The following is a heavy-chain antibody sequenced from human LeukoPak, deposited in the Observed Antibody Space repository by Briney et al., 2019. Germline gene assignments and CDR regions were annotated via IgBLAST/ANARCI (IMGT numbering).Heavy chain of an antibody. D-gene: IGHD5-24*01. V-gene: IGHV1-69*05. CDR2: IIPIFGTA. CDR1: GGTFSSYA. CDR3: ARDRDGSIYFDY. J-gene: IGHJ4*02. Sequence: SSVKVSCKASGGTFSSYAISWVRQAPGQGLEWMGRIIPIFGTANYAQKFQGRVTITTDESTSTAYMELSSLRSEDTAVYYCARDRDGSIYFDYWGQGTLVTVSS.